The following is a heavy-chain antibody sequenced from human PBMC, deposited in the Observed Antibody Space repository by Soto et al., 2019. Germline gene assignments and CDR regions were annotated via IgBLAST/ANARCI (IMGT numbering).Heavy chain of an antibody. CDR3: VGGQYYFDY. CDR2: ISYDGSDK. D-gene: IGHD3-10*01. Sequence: QVQLVESGGGVVQPGRSLRLSCAASGFPFTSYGMHWVREGPDKGLEWVAIISYDGSDKYYADYVKGRFTISRDNSKNTLYLQMNSLRPEDPALYYCVGGQYYFDYRGQGTLVIVSS. CDR1: GFPFTSYG. J-gene: IGHJ4*02. V-gene: IGHV3-30*03.